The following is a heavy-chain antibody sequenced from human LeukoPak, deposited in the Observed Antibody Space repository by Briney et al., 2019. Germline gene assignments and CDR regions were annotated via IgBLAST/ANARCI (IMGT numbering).Heavy chain of an antibody. Sequence: SETLSLTCTVSGGSISGYYWSWIRQPPGKGLEWIGYVYNSGNSDYNPSLKSRVSISVDTSKNQLSLKLSYVTAADTAVYYRARAHSNNWRFDYWGQGTLVTVSS. CDR2: VYNSGNS. CDR1: GGSISGYY. J-gene: IGHJ4*02. CDR3: ARAHSNNWRFDY. V-gene: IGHV4-59*01. D-gene: IGHD6-13*01.